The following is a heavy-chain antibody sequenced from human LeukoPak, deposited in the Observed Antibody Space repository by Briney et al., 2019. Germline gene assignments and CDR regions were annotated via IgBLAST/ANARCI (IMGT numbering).Heavy chain of an antibody. CDR1: GYXFTSFW. CDR3: ARHLSDITSSPNY. V-gene: IGHV5-51*01. CDR2: IYPRDSRT. J-gene: IGHJ4*02. D-gene: IGHD2-2*01. Sequence: GESLKISCNGSGYXFTSFWINWVRQMPGKGLEWMGVIYPRDSRTTYSPSFQDQVTISADKSISTAYLQWTSLKASDTAMYYCARHLSDITSSPNYWGPGTLVTVSS.